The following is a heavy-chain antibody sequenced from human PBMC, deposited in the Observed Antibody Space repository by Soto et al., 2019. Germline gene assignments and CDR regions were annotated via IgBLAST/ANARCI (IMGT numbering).Heavy chain of an antibody. V-gene: IGHV4-31*03. CDR1: GGSINSGGYC. CDR3: STGILV. CDR2: ISYGGST. J-gene: IGHJ4*02. Sequence: QVQLQESGPGLVKPSQTLSLTCTVSGGSINSGGYCCSWIRQHPGKGLDWIGCISYGGSTSYNPSLKRRVTISVDTSKNQFSLKLTSVTAADTAVFYCSTGILVWGQGALITVSS. D-gene: IGHD3-10*01.